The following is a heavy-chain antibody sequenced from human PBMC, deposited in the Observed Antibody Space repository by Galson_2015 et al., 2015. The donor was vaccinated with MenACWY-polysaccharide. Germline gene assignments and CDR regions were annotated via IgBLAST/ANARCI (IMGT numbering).Heavy chain of an antibody. CDR1: GSRFSNSG. Sequence: SLRLSCAASGSRFSNSGMHWVRQAPGKGLEWVAVIQYDGSSKVYADFVKGRFTISRDNSKNTVFLEMNTLGVEDTDVYYCAREGSRIVFHAFEIWGQGTMVTVSS. J-gene: IGHJ3*02. V-gene: IGHV3-33*01. CDR3: AREGSRIVFHAFEI. CDR2: IQYDGSSK. D-gene: IGHD2-2*01.